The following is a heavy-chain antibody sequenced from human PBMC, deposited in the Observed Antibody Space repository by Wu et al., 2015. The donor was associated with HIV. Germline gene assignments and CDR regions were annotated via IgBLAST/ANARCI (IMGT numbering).Heavy chain of an antibody. CDR1: GYTFNTFN. Sequence: QVQLVQSGAEVKKPGASVKVSCKVSGYTFNTFNINWVRQTPGLGLEWMGWMNPKSGSTGYAPKFQGRIIMSRNTSTSTAYLELNSLTSEDTAIYYCAHKLSSWGQGTLVTVSS. CDR2: MNPKSGST. D-gene: IGHD4-23*01. V-gene: IGHV1-8*01. CDR3: AHKLSS. J-gene: IGHJ5*02.